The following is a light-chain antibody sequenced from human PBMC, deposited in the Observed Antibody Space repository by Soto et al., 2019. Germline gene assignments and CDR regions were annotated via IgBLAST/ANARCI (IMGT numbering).Light chain of an antibody. CDR2: GAS. J-gene: IGKJ4*01. Sequence: DIQMSQSPSSLSASVGDRVTITCRTSQSIDKYLNWYQQEPGKAPKLLIYGASTLQSGVPSRFSGSGSGTDFTLTISSLQPEDFTTYYCQQNSNTPLTFGGGTKVEIK. CDR3: QQNSNTPLT. V-gene: IGKV1-39*01. CDR1: QSIDKY.